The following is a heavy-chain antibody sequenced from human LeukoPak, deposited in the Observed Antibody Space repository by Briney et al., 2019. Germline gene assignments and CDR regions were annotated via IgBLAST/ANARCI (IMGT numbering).Heavy chain of an antibody. CDR1: GYSISSGYY. CDR2: IYHSGST. J-gene: IGHJ3*02. Sequence: PSETLSLTCTVSGYSISSGYYWGWIRQPPGKGLEWIGSIYHSGSTYYNPSLKSRVTISVDTSKNQFSLKLSSVTAADTAVYYCARDSRELIYYYDSSGYYANAVVYAFDIWGQGTMVTVSS. D-gene: IGHD3-22*01. CDR3: ARDSRELIYYYDSSGYYANAVVYAFDI. V-gene: IGHV4-38-2*02.